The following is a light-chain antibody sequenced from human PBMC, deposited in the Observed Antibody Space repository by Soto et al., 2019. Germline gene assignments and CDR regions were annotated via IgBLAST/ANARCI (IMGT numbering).Light chain of an antibody. CDR2: AAS. J-gene: IGKJ2*01. CDR3: QQSYSTPHT. V-gene: IGKV1-39*01. Sequence: DIQMTQSPSSLSASVGARVTITCRSSQSISSYLNWYQQKPGKAPKLLIYAASSLQSGVPSRFSGRGSGTDFTLTISSLQPEDFATYYCQQSYSTPHTFGQGTTLEIK. CDR1: QSISSY.